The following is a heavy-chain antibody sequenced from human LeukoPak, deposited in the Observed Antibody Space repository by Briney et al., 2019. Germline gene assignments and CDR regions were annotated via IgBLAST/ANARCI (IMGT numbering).Heavy chain of an antibody. CDR3: AKNSSGGYSDY. V-gene: IGHV1-18*01. CDR1: GYTFTSSG. Sequence: ASVKVSCKTSGYTFTSSGITTVREAPGPGVGWMGWISTYNGYSKYAQNLHGRVTMTADTSTSTAYRELSSLRSDDPAVYYCAKNSSGGYSDYWGQGTLVTVSS. J-gene: IGHJ4*02. CDR2: ISTYNGYS. D-gene: IGHD6-19*01.